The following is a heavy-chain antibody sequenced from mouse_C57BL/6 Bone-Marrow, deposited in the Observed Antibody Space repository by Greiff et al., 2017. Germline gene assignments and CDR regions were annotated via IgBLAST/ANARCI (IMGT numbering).Heavy chain of an antibody. CDR2: ISSGGSYT. CDR3: ARHRRFDV. V-gene: IGHV5-6*01. J-gene: IGHJ1*03. Sequence: EVQLVESGGDLVKPGGSLKLSCAASGFTFSSYGMSWVRQTPDKRLEWVATISSGGSYTYYPDSVKGRFTISRDNAKNTLYLQMSSLKSEDTAMYYCARHRRFDVWGTGTTVTVSS. CDR1: GFTFSSYG.